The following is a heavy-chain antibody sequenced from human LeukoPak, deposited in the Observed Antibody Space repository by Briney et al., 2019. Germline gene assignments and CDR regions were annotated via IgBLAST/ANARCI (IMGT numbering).Heavy chain of an antibody. CDR1: GYTFTGYY. J-gene: IGHJ4*02. Sequence: ASVKVSCKASGYTFTGYYMHWVRQAPGQGLEWMGWINPNSGGTNYAQKFQGRVTMTRDTSISTAYMELNKLRSDDTAVYYCARDYYYDSSGEDGDWGQGTLVTVSS. CDR3: ARDYYYDSSGEDGD. D-gene: IGHD3-22*01. CDR2: INPNSGGT. V-gene: IGHV1-2*02.